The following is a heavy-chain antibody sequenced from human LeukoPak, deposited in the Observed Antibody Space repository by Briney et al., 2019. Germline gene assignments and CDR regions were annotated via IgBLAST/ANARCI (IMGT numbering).Heavy chain of an antibody. J-gene: IGHJ4*02. CDR1: GYTFTGYY. V-gene: IGHV1-2*02. CDR2: INPKSGGT. CDR3: ASVGQAPFDY. Sequence: ASVKLSCRASGYTFTGYYMHWVRQAPGQGLEWMGRINPKSGGTNYAQKFQGRVTMTRDTSISTAYMGLSRLRSDDTALYICASVGQAPFDYWGQGTLVTVSS.